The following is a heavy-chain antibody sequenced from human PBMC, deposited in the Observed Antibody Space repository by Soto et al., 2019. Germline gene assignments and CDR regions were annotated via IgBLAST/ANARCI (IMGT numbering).Heavy chain of an antibody. CDR1: GGSISSYY. Sequence: SETLSLTCTDPGGSISSYYWSWIRQRLGKGLEWIGYIHYSGSTNHNPSLKSPVTISVDTPKNQFSLKLRSVTAADTAVYYCPRASSRYDLGGMDVWGQGTTVTVSS. J-gene: IGHJ6*02. D-gene: IGHD5-12*01. CDR2: IHYSGST. CDR3: PRASSRYDLGGMDV. V-gene: IGHV4-59*12.